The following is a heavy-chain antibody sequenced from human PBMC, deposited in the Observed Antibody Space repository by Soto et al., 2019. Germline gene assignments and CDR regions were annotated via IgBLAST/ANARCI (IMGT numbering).Heavy chain of an antibody. CDR2: INSDGSST. Sequence: GGSLRLSCAASGFTFCSYWMHWVRQAPGKGLVWVSRINSDGSSTSYADSVKGRFTISRDNAKNTLYLQMNSLRAEGTAVYYCARDQRGYYNWFDPWGQGTLVTVSS. CDR1: GFTFCSYW. J-gene: IGHJ5*02. V-gene: IGHV3-74*01. CDR3: ARDQRGYYNWFDP. D-gene: IGHD1-26*01.